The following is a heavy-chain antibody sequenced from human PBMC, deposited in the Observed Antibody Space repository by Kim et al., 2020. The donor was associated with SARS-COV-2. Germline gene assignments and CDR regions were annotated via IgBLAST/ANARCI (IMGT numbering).Heavy chain of an antibody. CDR1: GFTFDDYA. Sequence: GGSLRLSCAASGFTFDDYAMHWVRQAPGKGLEWVSGISWNSGSIGYADSVKGRFTISRDNAKNSLYLQMNSLRAEDTALYYCAKDRIAAAGMIFDYWGQG. J-gene: IGHJ4*02. CDR3: AKDRIAAAGMIFDY. D-gene: IGHD6-13*01. V-gene: IGHV3-9*01. CDR2: ISWNSGSI.